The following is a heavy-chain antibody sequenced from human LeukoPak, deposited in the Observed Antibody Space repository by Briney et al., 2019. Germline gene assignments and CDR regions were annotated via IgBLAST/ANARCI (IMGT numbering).Heavy chain of an antibody. J-gene: IGHJ3*02. D-gene: IGHD4-17*01. CDR2: ISTSGST. Sequence: PSETLSLTCTVSGGSISSGSYYWRWIRQPAGKGLEWIGRISTSGSTIYNPSLRSRVTISADTSKNQFSLTLSSVTAADTAVYYCATDDYGDYNRAFDIWGQGTMVTVSS. CDR1: GGSISSGSYY. CDR3: ATDDYGDYNRAFDI. V-gene: IGHV4-61*02.